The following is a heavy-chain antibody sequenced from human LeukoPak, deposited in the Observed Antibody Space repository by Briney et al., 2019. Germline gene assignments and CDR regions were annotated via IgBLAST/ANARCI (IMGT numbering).Heavy chain of an antibody. CDR1: GYSFTSYW. D-gene: IGHD6-13*01. J-gene: IGHJ1*01. V-gene: IGHV5-51*01. Sequence: GESLKISCKGSGYSFTSYWIGWVRQMPGKGLEWMGIIYPGDSDTRYSPSFQGQVTISADKSISTAYLQWSSLKASDTAMYYCARPHQGADSSSWDGNFQHWAQGTLVTVSS. CDR2: IYPGDSDT. CDR3: ARPHQGADSSSWDGNFQH.